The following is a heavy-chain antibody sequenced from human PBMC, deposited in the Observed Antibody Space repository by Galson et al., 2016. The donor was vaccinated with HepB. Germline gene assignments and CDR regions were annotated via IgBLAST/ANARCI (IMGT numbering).Heavy chain of an antibody. V-gene: IGHV3-23*01. Sequence: SLRLSCAASGFTFSSYAMNWVRQAPGKGLEWVSMISRSGGSENYVDSVKGRFTISRDNSKNRLYLQMNGLRAEDTALYYCAKDRRPNARYTNDGFDVWGQGTMVTVSS. CDR2: ISRSGGSE. CDR3: AKDRRPNARYTNDGFDV. J-gene: IGHJ3*01. D-gene: IGHD2-2*02. CDR1: GFTFSSYA.